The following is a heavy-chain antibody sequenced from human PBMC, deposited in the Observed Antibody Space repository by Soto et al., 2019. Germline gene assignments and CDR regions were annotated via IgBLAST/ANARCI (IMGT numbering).Heavy chain of an antibody. CDR1: GFTFSSYA. V-gene: IGHV3-23*01. CDR3: AKVSGYDFYYYYYMDV. J-gene: IGHJ6*03. CDR2: ISGSGGST. Sequence: GGSLRLSCAASGFTFSSYAMSWVRQAPGKGLEWVSAISGSGGSTYYADSVKGRFTISRDNSKNTLYLQMNSLRAEDTAVYYCAKVSGYDFYYYYYMDVWGKGTTVTVSS. D-gene: IGHD5-12*01.